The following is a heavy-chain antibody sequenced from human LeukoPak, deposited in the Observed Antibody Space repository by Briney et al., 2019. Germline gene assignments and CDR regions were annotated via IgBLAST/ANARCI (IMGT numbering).Heavy chain of an antibody. J-gene: IGHJ4*02. CDR3: ARGPTVTQFDY. D-gene: IGHD4-17*01. CDR2: ISYDGSNK. Sequence: SGGSLRLSCGVSGFTFNSYVMHWVRQAPGKGLEWVAVISYDGSNKYYADSVKGRFTISRDNSKNTLYLQMNSLRAEDTAVYYCARGPTVTQFDYWGQGTLVTVSS. V-gene: IGHV3-30-3*01. CDR1: GFTFNSYV.